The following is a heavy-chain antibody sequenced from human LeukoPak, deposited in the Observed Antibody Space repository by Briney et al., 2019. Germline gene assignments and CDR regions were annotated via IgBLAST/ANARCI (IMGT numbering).Heavy chain of an antibody. V-gene: IGHV4-34*01. J-gene: IGHJ4*02. D-gene: IGHD6-19*01. Sequence: SETLSLTCAVYGGSFSGYYWSWIRQPPGKGLEWIGEINHSGSTNYNPSLKGRVTISVDTSKNQFSLKLSSVTAADTAVYYCASSSIAVAGSDYWGQGTLVTVSS. CDR1: GGSFSGYY. CDR3: ASSSIAVAGSDY. CDR2: INHSGST.